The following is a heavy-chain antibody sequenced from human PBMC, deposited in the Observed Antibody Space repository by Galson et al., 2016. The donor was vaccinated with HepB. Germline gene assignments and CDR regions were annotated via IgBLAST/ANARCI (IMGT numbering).Heavy chain of an antibody. V-gene: IGHV3-23*01. Sequence: SLRLSCAASGFSFSSYAMSWVRQAPGKGLEWVSTITGRGTSTYYADSVKGRFTISRDDSRNTLHLEMNSLRVEDTAVYYCAREQGYSDYRTADCWGQGTLVTVSS. CDR2: ITGRGTST. CDR3: AREQGYSDYRTADC. J-gene: IGHJ4*02. D-gene: IGHD4-11*01. CDR1: GFSFSSYA.